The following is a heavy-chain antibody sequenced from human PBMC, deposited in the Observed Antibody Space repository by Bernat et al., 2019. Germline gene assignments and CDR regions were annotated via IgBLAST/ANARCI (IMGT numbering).Heavy chain of an antibody. Sequence: VQLQQWGAGLLKPSETLSLTCAVYGGSFSGYYWSWIRQPPGKGLEWIGEINHSGSTNYNPSLKSRVTISVDTSKNQFSLKLSSVTAADTAVYYCARGEHDYGDYVGVDYWGQGTLVTVSS. V-gene: IGHV4-34*01. CDR1: GGSFSGYY. J-gene: IGHJ4*02. CDR2: INHSGST. CDR3: ARGEHDYGDYVGVDY. D-gene: IGHD4-17*01.